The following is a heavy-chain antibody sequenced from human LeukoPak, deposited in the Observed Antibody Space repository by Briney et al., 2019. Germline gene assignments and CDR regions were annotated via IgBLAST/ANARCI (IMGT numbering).Heavy chain of an antibody. CDR2: INPNSGGT. J-gene: IGHJ3*02. Sequence: GASVKVSCKASGYTFTCYYMHWVRQAPGQGLEWMGWINPNSGGTNYAQKFQGRVTMTRDTSISTAYMELRSLRSDDTAVYYCARRPRADILTGYESDPFDIWGQGTMVTVSS. CDR3: ARRPRADILTGYESDPFDI. V-gene: IGHV1-2*02. CDR1: GYTFTCYY. D-gene: IGHD3-9*01.